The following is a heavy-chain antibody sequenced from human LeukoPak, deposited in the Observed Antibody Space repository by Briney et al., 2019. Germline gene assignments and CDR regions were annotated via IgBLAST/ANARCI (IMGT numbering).Heavy chain of an antibody. CDR3: AQADRVYCGSTTCYDRYYFDY. CDR2: ISGSGDST. V-gene: IGHV3-23*01. J-gene: IGHJ4*02. CDR1: GFTFSSYA. Sequence: PGGSLRLSCAASGFTFSSYAMSCVRQAPGKGLEWVSGISGSGDSTFYADSVKGRFTISRDNSKNTLYLQMNSLRAEDTAVYYCAQADRVYCGSTTCYDRYYFDYWGQGTLVTVSS. D-gene: IGHD2-2*01.